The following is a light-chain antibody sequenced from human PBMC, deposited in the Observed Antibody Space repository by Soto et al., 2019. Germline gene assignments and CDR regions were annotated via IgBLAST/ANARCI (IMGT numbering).Light chain of an antibody. CDR2: GAS. Sequence: EIVMTQSPATLSVPPGERATLSCRASQSVSSNLAWSQQKPGQAPRLLIYGASTRATAIPARFSGGGSGTEFTITISSLQSEDFGVYYCQQYNNWPSWTFGQGTKVEIK. CDR1: QSVSSN. J-gene: IGKJ1*01. V-gene: IGKV3-15*01. CDR3: QQYNNWPSWT.